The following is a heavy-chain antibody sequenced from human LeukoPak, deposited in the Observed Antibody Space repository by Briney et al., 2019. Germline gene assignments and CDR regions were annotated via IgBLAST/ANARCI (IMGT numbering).Heavy chain of an antibody. D-gene: IGHD5-18*01. Sequence: PGGSLRLSCAASGFTFSDYWMHWVRQAPGKGLVWVSRINTDGTSTKYADSVKGRFTISRDNARNTVYLQMYSLRAEDTAVYYCARARYSYTGIIDYWGQGTLVTVSS. CDR1: GFTFSDYW. CDR3: ARARYSYTGIIDY. J-gene: IGHJ4*02. V-gene: IGHV3-74*01. CDR2: INTDGTST.